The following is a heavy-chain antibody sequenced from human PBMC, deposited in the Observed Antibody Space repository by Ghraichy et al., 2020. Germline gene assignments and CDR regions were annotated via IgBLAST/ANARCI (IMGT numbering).Heavy chain of an antibody. CDR2: IAVNDGRA. V-gene: IGHV3-23*01. J-gene: IGHJ4*02. CDR1: KFTITTYA. D-gene: IGHD3-3*01. CDR3: AKGGVVGKQGSLDY. Sequence: GGSLRLSCAASKFTITTYAMSWVRQAPGKGLEWVSGIAVNDGRAYYADSVKDRFTISRDTSKNTLYLEVNSLRDEDTALYYCAKGGVVGKQGSLDYWGRGTLVTVSS.